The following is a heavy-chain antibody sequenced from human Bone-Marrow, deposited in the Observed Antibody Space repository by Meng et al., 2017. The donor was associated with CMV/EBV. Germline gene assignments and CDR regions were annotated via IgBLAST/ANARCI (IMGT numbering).Heavy chain of an antibody. CDR3: ARKYSGVAQREYYYYGMDV. CDR1: VYTFTSYY. Sequence: ASVNVSCKASVYTFTSYYMHWVRQAPGQGLEWMGIINPSGGSTSYAQKFQGRVTMTRDTSTSTVYMELSSLRSEDTDVYYCARKYSGVAQREYYYYGMDVWGQGTTVTVSS. D-gene: IGHD1-26*01. J-gene: IGHJ6*02. V-gene: IGHV1-46*01. CDR2: INPSGGST.